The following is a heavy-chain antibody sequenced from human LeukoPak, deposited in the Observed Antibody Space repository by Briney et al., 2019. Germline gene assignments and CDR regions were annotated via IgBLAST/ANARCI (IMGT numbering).Heavy chain of an antibody. D-gene: IGHD3-10*01. CDR1: GGTFSGYA. V-gene: IGHV1-69*06. Sequence: SVKVSCKASGGTFSGYAISWVQQAPGQGLEWMGGIIPIFGTANYAQKFQGRVTITADKSTSTAYMELSSLRAEDAAVYYCARGGGMVRGLLGYWGQGTLVTVSS. CDR3: ARGGGMVRGLLGY. J-gene: IGHJ4*02. CDR2: IIPIFGTA.